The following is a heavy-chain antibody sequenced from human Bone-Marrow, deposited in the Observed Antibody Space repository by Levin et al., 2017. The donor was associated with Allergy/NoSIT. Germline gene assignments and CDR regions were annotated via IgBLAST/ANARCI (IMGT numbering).Heavy chain of an antibody. V-gene: IGHV3-7*01. Sequence: SNNYLNWFRQAPGKGLEWVANIKEDGSEKYYVDSVKGRFTISRDNAKYSLYLQMNSLRAEDTAVYYCARDLIYLDYFDYWGQGTLVTVSS. CDR1: SNNY. CDR3: ARDLIYLDYFDY. CDR2: IKEDGSEK. J-gene: IGHJ4*02. D-gene: IGHD3-9*01.